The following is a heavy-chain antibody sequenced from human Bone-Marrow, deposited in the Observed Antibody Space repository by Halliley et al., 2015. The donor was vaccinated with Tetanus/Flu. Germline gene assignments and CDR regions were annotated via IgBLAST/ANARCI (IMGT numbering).Heavy chain of an antibody. J-gene: IGHJ4*02. Sequence: LEWVATEKQDGSEDFYGDSVKGRFTTSRDNANSWLHLQRHGLRAEDTAVYYCVRGGGSDYGDYWGQGTLVTVSS. V-gene: IGHV3-7*03. CDR3: VRGGGSDYGDY. D-gene: IGHD6-19*01. CDR2: EKQDGSED.